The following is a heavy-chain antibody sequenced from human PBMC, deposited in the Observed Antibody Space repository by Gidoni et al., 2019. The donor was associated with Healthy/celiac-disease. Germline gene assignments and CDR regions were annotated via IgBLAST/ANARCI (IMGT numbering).Heavy chain of an antibody. CDR2: INSDGSST. J-gene: IGHJ6*02. CDR1: GLTFSSYW. D-gene: IGHD2-15*01. Sequence: EVQLAESGGGLVQPGGSLRLSCAASGLTFSSYWMHWVRQAPGKGLGRISRINSDGSSTRYADSVKGRFTISRDNTKNTLYLQMNSLRAEDTAVYYGAREAVAESHYYYYYGMDVWGQGTTVTVSS. V-gene: IGHV3-74*01. CDR3: AREAVAESHYYYYYGMDV.